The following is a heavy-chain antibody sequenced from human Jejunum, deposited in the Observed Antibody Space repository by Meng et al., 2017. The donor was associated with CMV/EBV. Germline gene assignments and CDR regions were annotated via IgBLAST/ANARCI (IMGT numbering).Heavy chain of an antibody. J-gene: IGHJ4*02. Sequence: GLTFSVYGRHWVRQAPGKGLEWVAFIRYDGSNKYYADSVKGRFTISRDNSKNTLYLQMNSLRAEDTAVYYCAKTDYDFWSGYPDYWGQGTLVTVSS. CDR3: AKTDYDFWSGYPDY. CDR1: GLTFSVYG. D-gene: IGHD3-3*01. V-gene: IGHV3-30*02. CDR2: IRYDGSNK.